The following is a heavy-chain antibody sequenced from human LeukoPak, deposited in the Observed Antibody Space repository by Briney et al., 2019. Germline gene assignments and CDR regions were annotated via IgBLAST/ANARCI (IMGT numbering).Heavy chain of an antibody. J-gene: IGHJ4*02. CDR2: IKQDGSEK. V-gene: IGHV3-7*03. CDR3: ARWNIGGAGKDY. D-gene: IGHD6-13*01. CDR1: GFTFSSYW. Sequence: GGSLRLSCVASGFTFSSYWMSWVRQAPGKGLEWVANIKQDGSEKYYVDSVKGRFTISRDNAKSSLYLQMNSLRAEDRAVYYCARWNIGGAGKDYWGQGTLVTVSS.